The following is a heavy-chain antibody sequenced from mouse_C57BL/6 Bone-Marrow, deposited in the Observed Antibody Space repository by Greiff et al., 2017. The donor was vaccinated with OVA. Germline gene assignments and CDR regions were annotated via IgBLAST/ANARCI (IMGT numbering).Heavy chain of an antibody. J-gene: IGHJ1*03. V-gene: IGHV1-20*01. CDR3: ARWGYWYFDV. CDR2: INPYNGDT. CDR1: GYSFTGYF. Sequence: EVQLVESGPELVKPGDSVKISCKASGYSFTGYFMNWVMQSHGKSLEWIGRINPYNGDTFYNQKFKGKATLTVDKSSSTAHMELRSLTSEDSAVYYCARWGYWYFDVWGTGTTVTVSS.